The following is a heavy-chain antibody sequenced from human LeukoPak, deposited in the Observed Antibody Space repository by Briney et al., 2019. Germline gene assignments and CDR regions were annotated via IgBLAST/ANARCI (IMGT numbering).Heavy chain of an antibody. D-gene: IGHD3-3*02. Sequence: SETLSLACTVSGGSISSGHYYWNWLRQPAGKGLEWIGRISSSESTTYSPSVKSRVTMSVDTAKNQFSLKMTSVSAADTAVYYCTISVVADPDAFEIWGQGTMVTVSS. CDR3: TISVVADPDAFEI. J-gene: IGHJ3*02. CDR1: GGSISSGHYY. CDR2: ISSSEST. V-gene: IGHV4-61*02.